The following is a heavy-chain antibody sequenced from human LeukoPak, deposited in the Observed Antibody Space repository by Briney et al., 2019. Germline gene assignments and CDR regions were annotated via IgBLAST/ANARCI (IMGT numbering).Heavy chain of an antibody. D-gene: IGHD3-3*01. CDR3: ASIRFLEWLGYTFDY. J-gene: IGHJ4*02. CDR1: GDSISSSRHY. Sequence: SQTLSLTCTVSGDSISSSRHYWSWIRQPAGKGLEWIGRIYPSGNTNYNPSLKSRVTISLDTSKNRFSLNVRSVTAADTAVYYCASIRFLEWLGYTFDYWGQGTLVTVSS. CDR2: IYPSGNT. V-gene: IGHV4-61*02.